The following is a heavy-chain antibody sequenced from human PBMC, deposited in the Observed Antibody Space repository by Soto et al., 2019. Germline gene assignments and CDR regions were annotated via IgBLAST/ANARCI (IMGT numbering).Heavy chain of an antibody. CDR1: GYTFTADY. CDR2: VNPHTAGT. Sequence: QAQLVQSGAEVKKPGASVKVSCAASGYTFTADYGHWVRQAPGPGLEWMGWVNPHTAGTIYAQKVHGRVTMTSDTSIPRDRMDITSLPSDDTVPCYCGILDSGAYDVNALYVWGQVTLVTV. V-gene: IGHV1-2*02. D-gene: IGHD3-22*01. J-gene: IGHJ3*01. CDR3: GILDSGAYDVNALYV.